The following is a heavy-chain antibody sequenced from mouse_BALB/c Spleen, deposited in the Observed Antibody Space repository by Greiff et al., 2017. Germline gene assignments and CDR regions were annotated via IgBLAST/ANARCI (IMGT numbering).Heavy chain of an antibody. CDR1: GYTFTSYW. CDR3: ARHYRYWFDY. V-gene: IGHV1S81*02. D-gene: IGHD2-14*01. CDR2: INPSNGRT. J-gene: IGHJ3*01. Sequence: QVQLQQPGAELVKPGASVKLSCKASGYTFTSYWMHWVKQRPGQGLEWIGEINPSNGRTNYNEKFKSKATLTVDKSSSTAYMQLSSLTSEDSAVYYCARHYRYWFDYWGQGTLVTVSA.